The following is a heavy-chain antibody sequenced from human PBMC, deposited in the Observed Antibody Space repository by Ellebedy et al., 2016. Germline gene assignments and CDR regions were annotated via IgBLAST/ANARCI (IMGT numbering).Heavy chain of an antibody. Sequence: SETLSLTCTVSGGSISSYYWSWIRQPPGKGLEWIGYIYYSGSTNYNPSLKSRVTISVDPSKNQFSLKLSPVTAADTAVYYCARVAGPCSGDYLCYYYYGMDVWGQGTTVTVSS. CDR3: ARVAGPCSGDYLCYYYYGMDV. D-gene: IGHD4-17*01. CDR1: GGSISSYY. J-gene: IGHJ6*02. CDR2: IYYSGST. V-gene: IGHV4-59*12.